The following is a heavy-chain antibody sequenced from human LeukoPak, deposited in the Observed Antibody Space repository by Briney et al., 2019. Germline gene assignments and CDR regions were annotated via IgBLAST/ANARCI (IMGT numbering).Heavy chain of an antibody. D-gene: IGHD3-22*01. CDR2: ISYDGSNK. CDR1: GFTFSTYG. J-gene: IGHJ3*02. CDR3: AKSTHSSGYDDSFDI. Sequence: GGTLRLSCAASGFTFSTYGIHWVRPAPGKGRGWVAVISYDGSNKNYADSVKGRFTISRDNSKNTLYLQMNSLRAEDTAVYYCAKSTHSSGYDDSFDIWGQGTMVTVSS. V-gene: IGHV3-30*18.